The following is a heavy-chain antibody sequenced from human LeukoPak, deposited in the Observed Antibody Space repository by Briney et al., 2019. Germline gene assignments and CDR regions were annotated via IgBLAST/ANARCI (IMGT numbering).Heavy chain of an antibody. Sequence: ASVKVSCKASGGTFSSYAISWVRQAPGQGLEWMGWISAYNGNTNYAQKLQGRVTMTTDTSTSTAYMELRSLRSDDTAVYYCAREMGSSGYYYKPYNWFDPWGQGTLVTVSS. CDR1: GGTFSSYA. J-gene: IGHJ5*02. CDR3: AREMGSSGYYYKPYNWFDP. D-gene: IGHD3-22*01. V-gene: IGHV1-18*01. CDR2: ISAYNGNT.